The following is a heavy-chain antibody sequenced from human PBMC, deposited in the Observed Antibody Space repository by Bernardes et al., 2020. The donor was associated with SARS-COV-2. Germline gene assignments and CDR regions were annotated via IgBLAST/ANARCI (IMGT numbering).Heavy chain of an antibody. J-gene: IGHJ4*02. CDR2: TRNKANSYTT. Sequence: GGSLRLSCAASGFTFSDHYMDWVRQAPGKGLEWVGRTRNKANSYTTEYAASVKGRFTISRDDSKNSLYLQMNSLKTEDTAVYYCARVSPKPTVTPTFDYWGQGTLVTVSS. V-gene: IGHV3-72*01. D-gene: IGHD4-17*01. CDR3: ARVSPKPTVTPTFDY. CDR1: GFTFSDHY.